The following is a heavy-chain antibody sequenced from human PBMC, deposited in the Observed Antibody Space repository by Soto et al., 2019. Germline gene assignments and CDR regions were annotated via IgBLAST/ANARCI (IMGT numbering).Heavy chain of an antibody. CDR1: GGSIATGGSY. V-gene: IGHV4-31*03. CDR2: IYHSGNT. Sequence: SETLSLTCTVSGGSIATGGSYWSWIRQHPGKGLEWIGNIYHSGNTYYNPSLKSRLTISVDTSKNHFSLMVDSVTAADTAVYYCARARFQVLYGKPYFDSWGQGTLVTASS. CDR3: ARARFQVLYGKPYFDS. D-gene: IGHD2-2*02. J-gene: IGHJ4*02.